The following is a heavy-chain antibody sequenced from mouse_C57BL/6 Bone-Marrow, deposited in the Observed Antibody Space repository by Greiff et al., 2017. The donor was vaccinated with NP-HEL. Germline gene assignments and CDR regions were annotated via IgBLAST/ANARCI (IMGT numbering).Heavy chain of an antibody. CDR2: IYPRSGNT. V-gene: IGHV1-81*01. CDR3: ARSDYYAMDD. CDR1: GYTFTSYG. Sequence: QVQLKESGAELARPGASVKLSCKASGYTFTSYGISWVKQRTGQGLEWIGEIYPRSGNTYYNEKFKGKATLTADKSSSTAYMELRSLTSEDSAVYFCARSDYYAMDDWGQGTSVTVSS. J-gene: IGHJ4*01.